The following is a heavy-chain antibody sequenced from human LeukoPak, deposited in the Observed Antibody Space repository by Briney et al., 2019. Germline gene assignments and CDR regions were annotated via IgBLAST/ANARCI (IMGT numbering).Heavy chain of an antibody. CDR1: GYSISSGYY. J-gene: IGHJ4*02. Sequence: SETLSLTCTVSGYSISSGYYWGWIRQPPGKGLEWIGSIYHSGSTYYNPSLKSRVTISVDTSKNQFSLQLNSVTPEDTAVYYCARSRLRHNYGSGTNFDYWGQGTLVTVSS. CDR2: IYHSGST. D-gene: IGHD3-10*01. V-gene: IGHV4-38-2*02. CDR3: ARSRLRHNYGSGTNFDY.